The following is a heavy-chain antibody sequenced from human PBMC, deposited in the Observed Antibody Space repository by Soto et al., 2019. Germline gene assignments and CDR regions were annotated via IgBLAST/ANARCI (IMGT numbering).Heavy chain of an antibody. D-gene: IGHD3-16*01. CDR1: GGSISTYY. V-gene: IGHV4-59*01. CDR2: ISYSGST. J-gene: IGHJ5*02. Sequence: SETLSLTCTVAGGSISTYYWSWIRQSPVKGLEWIAYISYSGSTNSHPALKSRVTISVDTSKNQFSLKLSSVTAADTAVYYCVRGAAAGRSNWFDPWGQGTLVTVSS. CDR3: VRGAAAGRSNWFDP.